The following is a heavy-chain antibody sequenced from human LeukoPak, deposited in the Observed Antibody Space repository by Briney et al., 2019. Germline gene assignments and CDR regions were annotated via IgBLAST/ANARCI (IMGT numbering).Heavy chain of an antibody. V-gene: IGHV3-33*03. J-gene: IGHJ6*02. CDR2: IWYDGSNK. CDR3: AKNRHYYFYGMDV. Sequence: GRSLRLSCAASGFTFSSYGMHWVRQAPGKGLEWVALIWYDGSNKYYADSVKGRFTISRDNSKNTLYLEMNSLRAEDTAVYYCAKNRHYYFYGMDVWGQGTTVTVSS. CDR1: GFTFSSYG.